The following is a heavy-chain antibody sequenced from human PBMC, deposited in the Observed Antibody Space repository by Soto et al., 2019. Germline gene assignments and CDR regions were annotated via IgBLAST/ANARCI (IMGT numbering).Heavy chain of an antibody. CDR2: ISYDGSNK. Sequence: QVHLVESGGGVVQPGKSLRLSCSASGFTFTTFGMHWVRQAPGKGLEWVGVISYDGSNKYHADSVKGRITISRDNSRNTMYLQMNSLRAEDTAVYYCAKDLTPLGYCGGGRCYIYGIDVWGQGTTVTVSS. J-gene: IGHJ6*02. CDR1: GFTFTTFG. V-gene: IGHV3-30*18. CDR3: AKDLTPLGYCGGGRCYIYGIDV. D-gene: IGHD2-15*01.